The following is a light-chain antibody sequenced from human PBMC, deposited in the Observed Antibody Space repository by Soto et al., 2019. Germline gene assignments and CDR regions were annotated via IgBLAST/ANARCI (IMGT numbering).Light chain of an antibody. CDR2: EVS. J-gene: IGLJ1*01. V-gene: IGLV2-14*01. Sequence: QSALTQPASVSGSPGQSITISCTGTSSDVGYDNYVSWFQQHPGKAPKLMIYEVSRRPSGVSNRFSGSKSGNTASLTISGLQAEDEADYYCSSYTSSSTLLYVFGTGTKVTVL. CDR3: SSYTSSSTLLYV. CDR1: SSDVGYDNY.